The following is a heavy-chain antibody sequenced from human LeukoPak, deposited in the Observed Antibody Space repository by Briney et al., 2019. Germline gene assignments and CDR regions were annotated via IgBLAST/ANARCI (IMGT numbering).Heavy chain of an antibody. V-gene: IGHV4-59*01. Sequence: SETLSLTCAVYGGSISRYYWSWIRQPPGKGLEWIAYIYNSGSTNYNPSLKSRVTISVDTSKNQFSLKLSSVTAADTAVYYCARDSGAYYYGMDVWGQGTTVTVSS. CDR3: ARDSGAYYYGMDV. J-gene: IGHJ6*02. CDR1: GGSISRYY. CDR2: IYNSGST. D-gene: IGHD3-10*01.